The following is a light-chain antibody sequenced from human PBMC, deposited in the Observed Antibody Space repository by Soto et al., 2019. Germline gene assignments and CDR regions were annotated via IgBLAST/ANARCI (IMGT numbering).Light chain of an antibody. Sequence: NFMLTQPHSVSESPGKTVAISCTGSSGSIASNYVQWYQQRPGSAPTTVIYEDNQRPSGVPDRFSASIDSSSNSASLTISGLKTEDEADYYCQSYDSSNQGVFGGGTQLTVL. J-gene: IGLJ3*02. CDR3: QSYDSSNQGV. CDR2: EDN. CDR1: SGSIASNY. V-gene: IGLV6-57*02.